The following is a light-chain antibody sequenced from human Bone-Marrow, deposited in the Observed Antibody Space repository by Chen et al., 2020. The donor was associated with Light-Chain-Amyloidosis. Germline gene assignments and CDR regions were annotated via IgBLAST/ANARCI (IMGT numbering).Light chain of an antibody. V-gene: IGLV6-57*01. CDR1: SGSIATNY. CDR3: QSYQGSSQGV. Sequence: FMLTHPHSVSESPGQTVLISCTRSSGSIATNYVQWYQQRPGSSPTTVIYEDDQRPAGVPDRFSGSIDRSSNSASLTSAGLKTEDEADYYCQSYQGSSQGVFGGGTKLTVL. CDR2: EDD. J-gene: IGLJ3*02.